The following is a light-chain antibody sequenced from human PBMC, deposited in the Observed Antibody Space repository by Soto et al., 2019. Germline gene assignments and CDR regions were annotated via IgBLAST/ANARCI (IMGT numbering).Light chain of an antibody. CDR3: QSYDSSMSAYV. J-gene: IGLJ1*01. Sequence: QSALTQPPSVSGAPGQTITISCTGSSSDIGGGYDVHWYQQLPGTAPKLLIYGNSNRPSGVPDRFSGSKSGTSASLAITGLQAEDEADYYCQSYDSSMSAYVFGAGTKVTVL. CDR2: GNS. V-gene: IGLV1-40*01. CDR1: SSDIGGGYD.